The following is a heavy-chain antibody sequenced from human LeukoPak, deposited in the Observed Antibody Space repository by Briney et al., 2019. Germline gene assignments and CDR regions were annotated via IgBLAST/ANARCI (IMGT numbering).Heavy chain of an antibody. CDR3: AKSRCSTLSCLQADNWFEL. D-gene: IGHD2-2*01. Sequence: QPGRSLRLSCAASGFTLDDYAMHWVRQPPGGGLEWVSGIDWNSAAMAYADSLRGRFIVSRDNAKNSLNLQMNSLRAEDTALYYCAKSRCSTLSCLQADNWFELWGQGTLVTVSS. CDR2: IDWNSAAM. V-gene: IGHV3-9*01. J-gene: IGHJ5*02. CDR1: GFTLDDYA.